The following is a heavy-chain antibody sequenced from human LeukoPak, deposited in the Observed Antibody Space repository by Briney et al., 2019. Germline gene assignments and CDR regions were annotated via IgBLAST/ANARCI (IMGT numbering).Heavy chain of an antibody. CDR2: ITSTSSYM. CDR3: AGGYRLLPY. D-gene: IGHD2-15*01. CDR1: GFTFNTYS. Sequence: KPGGSLRLSCAASGFTFNTYSMIWVRQAPGKGLEWVSYITSTSSYMYYADSVKGRFTISRDNAKNSLYLQMNSLRAEDTAVYYCAGGYRLLPYWGQGTLVTVSS. J-gene: IGHJ4*02. V-gene: IGHV3-21*01.